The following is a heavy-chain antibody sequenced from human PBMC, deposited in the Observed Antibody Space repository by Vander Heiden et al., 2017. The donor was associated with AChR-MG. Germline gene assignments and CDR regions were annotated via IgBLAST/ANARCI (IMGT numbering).Heavy chain of an antibody. CDR1: GFSLSTSGVG. CDR2: IYWDDDK. D-gene: IGHD6-19*01. CDR3: AHSWSSGPGRYFDY. Sequence: QITLKESGPTLVKPTQTLTLTCNFAGFSLSTSGVGVGWIRQPPGKALEWLALIYWDDDKRYSPSLKSRLTITKDTSKNQVVLTMTNMDPVDTATYYCAHSWSSGPGRYFDYWGQGTLVTVSS. V-gene: IGHV2-5*02. J-gene: IGHJ4*02.